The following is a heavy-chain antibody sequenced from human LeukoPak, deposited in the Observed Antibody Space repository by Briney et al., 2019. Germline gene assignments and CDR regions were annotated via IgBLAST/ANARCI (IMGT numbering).Heavy chain of an antibody. J-gene: IGHJ3*02. Sequence: ASVKVSCKASGYTFTSYDINWVRQATGQGLERMGWMNPNSGNTGYAQKFQGRVTMTRNTSISTAYMELSSLRSEDTAVYYCARAFDWDHDAFDIWGQGTMVTVSS. V-gene: IGHV1-8*01. D-gene: IGHD3-9*01. CDR3: ARAFDWDHDAFDI. CDR1: GYTFTSYD. CDR2: MNPNSGNT.